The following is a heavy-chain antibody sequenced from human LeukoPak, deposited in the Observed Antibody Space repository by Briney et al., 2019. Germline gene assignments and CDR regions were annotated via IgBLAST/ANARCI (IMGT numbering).Heavy chain of an antibody. CDR3: ARVVRGYSYGSWYFDY. D-gene: IGHD5-18*01. Sequence: SETLSLTCAVYGGSFSGYYWSWIRRPPGKGLEWIAEINHSGSTNYNPSLKSRVTISVDTSKNQFSLKLSSVTAADTAVYYCARVVRGYSYGSWYFDYWGQGTLVTVSS. J-gene: IGHJ4*02. V-gene: IGHV4-34*01. CDR1: GGSFSGYY. CDR2: INHSGST.